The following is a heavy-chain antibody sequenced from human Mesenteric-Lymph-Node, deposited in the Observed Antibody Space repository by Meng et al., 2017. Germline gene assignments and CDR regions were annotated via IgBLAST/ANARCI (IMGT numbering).Heavy chain of an antibody. Sequence: GGSLRLSCAASGFTFGDYAMHWVRQAPGKGLEWVSLISWDGGSNYYADSVKGRFTISRDNSKNSLYLQMNSLGAEDTALYYCAEGMRGRMATAAPYYYYGMDVWGQGTTVTVSS. CDR2: ISWDGGSN. J-gene: IGHJ6*02. D-gene: IGHD6-13*01. V-gene: IGHV3-43D*03. CDR3: AEGMRGRMATAAPYYYYGMDV. CDR1: GFTFGDYA.